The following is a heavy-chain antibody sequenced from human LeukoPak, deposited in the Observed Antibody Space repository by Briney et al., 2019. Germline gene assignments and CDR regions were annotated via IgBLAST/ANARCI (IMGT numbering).Heavy chain of an antibody. CDR1: GGSISSGSYY. CDR3: AGGLGATKLVY. Sequence: SETLSLTCTVSGGSISSGSYYWSWIRQPAGKGLEWIGRIYTSGSTNYNPSLKSRVTISVDTSKNQFSLKLSSVTAADTAVYYCAGGLGATKLVYWGQGILVTVSS. D-gene: IGHD1-26*01. CDR2: IYTSGST. V-gene: IGHV4-61*02. J-gene: IGHJ4*02.